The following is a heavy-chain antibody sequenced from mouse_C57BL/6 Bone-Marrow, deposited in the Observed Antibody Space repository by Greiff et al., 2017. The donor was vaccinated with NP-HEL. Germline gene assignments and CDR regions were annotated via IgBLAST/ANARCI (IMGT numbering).Heavy chain of an antibody. D-gene: IGHD1-1*01. CDR1: GYTFTSYW. CDR2: IDPSDSYT. V-gene: IGHV1-59*01. Sequence: QVQLLQPGAVLVRPGTSVKLSCKASGYTFTSYWMHWVQQRPGQGLEWIGVIDPSDSYTNYKQTFKGQATLTVDTTTSTAYVQLSSLTSEDCAVYDGTRVRYYDYRSEYWCQGTTRTLSA. J-gene: IGHJ2*01. CDR3: TRVRYYDYRSEY.